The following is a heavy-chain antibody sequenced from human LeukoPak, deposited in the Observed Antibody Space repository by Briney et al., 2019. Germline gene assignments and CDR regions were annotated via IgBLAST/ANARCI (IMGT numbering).Heavy chain of an antibody. CDR3: ARGANYYDSSGYYFHYYYCMDV. J-gene: IGHJ6*03. CDR1: GGSFSGYY. CDR2: INHSGST. D-gene: IGHD3-22*01. V-gene: IGHV4-34*01. Sequence: SETLSLTCAVYGGSFSGYYWSWIRQPPGKGLEWIGEINHSGSTNYNPSLKSRVTISVDTSKNQFSLKLSSVTAADTAVYYCARGANYYDSSGYYFHYYYCMDVWGKGTTVTVSS.